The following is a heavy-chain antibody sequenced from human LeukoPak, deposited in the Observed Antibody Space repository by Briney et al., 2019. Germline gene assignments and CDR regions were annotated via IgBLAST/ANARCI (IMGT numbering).Heavy chain of an antibody. CDR2: IRGSGGTT. CDR3: TRDWRNMAFDI. D-gene: IGHD1-14*01. J-gene: IGHJ3*02. Sequence: GGSLRLSCAASGFTFSGCAMSWVRQAPGKGLEWVSAIRGSGGTTYYADSVKGRFTISRDNAKNTLYLQMNSLRAEDTAVYYCTRDWRNMAFDIWGQGTIVTVSS. V-gene: IGHV3-23*01. CDR1: GFTFSGCA.